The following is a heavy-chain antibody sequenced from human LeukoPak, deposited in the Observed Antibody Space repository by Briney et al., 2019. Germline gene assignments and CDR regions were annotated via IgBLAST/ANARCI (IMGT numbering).Heavy chain of an antibody. Sequence: ASVKVSCKAPGYTLTGYYMHWVRQAPGQGLEWMGRINPNSGGTNYAQKFQGRVTMTRDTSISTAYMELSRLRSDDTAVYYCARDDLGSGYLMWGQGTLVTVSS. J-gene: IGHJ4*02. CDR3: ARDDLGSGYLM. CDR1: GYTLTGYY. D-gene: IGHD3-22*01. CDR2: INPNSGGT. V-gene: IGHV1-2*06.